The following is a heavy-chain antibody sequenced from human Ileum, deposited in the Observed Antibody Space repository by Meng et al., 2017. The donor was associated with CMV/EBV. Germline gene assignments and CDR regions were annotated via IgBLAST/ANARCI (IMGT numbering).Heavy chain of an antibody. CDR2: IKYSGRT. V-gene: IGHV4-30-4*08. J-gene: IGHJ5*02. CDR1: SISSGDYY. D-gene: IGHD2-2*01. Sequence: SISSGDYYWSWIRQPPGKGLEWIGFIKYSGRTYYNPSLTSRVTISLDTSENHFSLRLSSVTAAYTAVYYCARTQDCSTTSCYTGFDPWGQGTLVTVSS. CDR3: ARTQDCSTTSCYTGFDP.